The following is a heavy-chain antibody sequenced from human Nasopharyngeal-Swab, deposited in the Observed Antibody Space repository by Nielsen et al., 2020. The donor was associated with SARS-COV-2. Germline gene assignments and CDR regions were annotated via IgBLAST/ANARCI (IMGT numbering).Heavy chain of an antibody. CDR1: GFTFSSYA. Sequence: GGSLRLSCAASGFTFSSYAMSWVRQAPGKGLEWVSAISGSGGSTYYADSVKGRFTISRDNSKNTLYLQMNSLRAEDTAVYYCAKDPLIVVVPAVTLDYWGQGTLVTVSS. J-gene: IGHJ4*02. D-gene: IGHD2-2*01. CDR2: ISGSGGST. V-gene: IGHV3-23*01. CDR3: AKDPLIVVVPAVTLDY.